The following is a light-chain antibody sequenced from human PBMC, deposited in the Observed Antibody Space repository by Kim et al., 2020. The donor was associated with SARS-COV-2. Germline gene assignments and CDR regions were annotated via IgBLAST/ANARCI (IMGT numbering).Light chain of an antibody. CDR3: QQYGSSPLT. V-gene: IGKV3-20*01. Sequence: EIVLTQSPGTLSLSPGERATLSCRASQSVSSSYLAWYQQKPGQAPRLLIYGASSTATGIPDRCSGSRSRTDCTLTISRLEPEDCVVYYCQQYGSSPLTFGQGTKVDIK. J-gene: IGKJ1*01. CDR1: QSVSSSY. CDR2: GAS.